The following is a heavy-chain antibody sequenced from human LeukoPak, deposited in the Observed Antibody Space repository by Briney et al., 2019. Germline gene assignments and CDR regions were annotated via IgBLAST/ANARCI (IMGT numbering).Heavy chain of an antibody. CDR2: IYIDDSA. D-gene: IGHD5-18*01. Sequence: GGSLRLSCAVSGFTVSSNYVSWVRQAPGKGLECVSVIYIDDSAYYADSVKGRFTISRDNSKNTLYLQMNSLRAEDTAVYYCAKPRTAMANFDYWGQGTLVTVSS. CDR3: AKPRTAMANFDY. J-gene: IGHJ4*02. CDR1: GFTVSSNY. V-gene: IGHV3-53*01.